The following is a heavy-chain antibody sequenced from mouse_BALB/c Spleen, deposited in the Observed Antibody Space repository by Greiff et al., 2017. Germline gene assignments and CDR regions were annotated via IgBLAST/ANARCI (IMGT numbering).Heavy chain of an antibody. CDR2: ISSGSSTI. CDR1: GFTFSSFG. J-gene: IGHJ4*01. D-gene: IGHD2-4*01. CDR3: ARSYDYWNAMDY. V-gene: IGHV5-17*02. Sequence: EVHLVESGGGLVQPGGSRKLSCAASGFTFSSFGMHWVRQAPEKGLEWVAYISSGSSTIYYADTVKGRFTISRDNPKNTLFLQMTSLRSEDTAMYYCARSYDYWNAMDYWGQGTSVTVSS.